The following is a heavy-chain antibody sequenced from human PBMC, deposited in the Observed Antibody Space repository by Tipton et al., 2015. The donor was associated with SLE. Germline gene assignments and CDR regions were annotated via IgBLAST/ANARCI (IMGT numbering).Heavy chain of an antibody. V-gene: IGHV3-53*01. CDR3: ASAHYDFWSGSPGEEAFDI. CDR2: IYSGGST. D-gene: IGHD3-3*01. Sequence: GSLRLSCAASGFTVSSNYMSWVRQAPGKGLEWVSVIYSGGSTYYADSVKGRFTISRDNSKNTLYLQMNSLRAEDTAVYYCASAHYDFWSGSPGEEAFDIWGQGTMVTVSS. CDR1: GFTVSSNY. J-gene: IGHJ3*02.